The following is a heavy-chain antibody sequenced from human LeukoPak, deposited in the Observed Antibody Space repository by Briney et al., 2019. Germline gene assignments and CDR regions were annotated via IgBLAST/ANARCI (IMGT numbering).Heavy chain of an antibody. CDR1: GDSISNYY. CDR2: ISYSGST. D-gene: IGHD1-14*01. J-gene: IGHJ4*02. CDR3: ARDQLGNLDY. Sequence: SETLSLTCTVSGDSISNYYWNWIRQPPGKGLEWIWYISYSGSTSYSPSLKSRVTISLDTSEKQLSLKLSSVTAADTAVYYCARDQLGNLDYWGQGTLVTVSS. V-gene: IGHV4-59*01.